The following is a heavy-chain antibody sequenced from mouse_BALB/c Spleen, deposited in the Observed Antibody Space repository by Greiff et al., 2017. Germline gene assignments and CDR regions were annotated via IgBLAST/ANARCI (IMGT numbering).Heavy chain of an antibody. CDR3: ARVQLAWFAY. Sequence: EVQGVESGGGLVQPGGSLRLSCATSGFTFTAYYMSWVRQPPGKALEWLGFIRNKANGYTTEYSASVKGRFTISRDNSQSILYLQMNTLRAEDSATYYCARVQLAWFAYWGQGTLVTVSA. J-gene: IGHJ3*01. CDR2: IRNKANGYTT. V-gene: IGHV7-3*02. CDR1: GFTFTAYY. D-gene: IGHD1-3*01.